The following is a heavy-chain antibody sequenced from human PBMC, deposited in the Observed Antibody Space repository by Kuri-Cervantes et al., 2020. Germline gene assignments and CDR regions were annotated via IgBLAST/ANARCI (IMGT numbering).Heavy chain of an antibody. CDR1: GFTFSSYG. CDR2: IWYDGSNK. V-gene: IGHV3-33*01. CDR3: VRRQGWSGMDV. Sequence: GESLKISCAASGFTFSSYGMHWVRQAPGKGLEWVAVIWYDGSNKYYADSVKGRFTISRDNGKNSVYLQMNSLRDEDTALYYCVRRQGWSGMDVWCQGTTVTVSS. J-gene: IGHJ6*02.